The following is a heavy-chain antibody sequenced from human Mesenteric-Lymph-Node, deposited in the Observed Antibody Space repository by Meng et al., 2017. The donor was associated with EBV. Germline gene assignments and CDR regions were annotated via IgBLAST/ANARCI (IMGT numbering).Heavy chain of an antibody. CDR2: ISTYNDNT. Sequence: QVQLAQSVAELNQPGASVKVSCKASGYTVINYGIIWVRQAPGQGLEWMGWISTYNDNTKYAQKFQGRVTLTTNTTTTTAYMELSTLTYDDTAVYYCARDLGYSGYDWGYWGQGTLVTVSS. D-gene: IGHD5-12*01. J-gene: IGHJ4*02. V-gene: IGHV1-18*01. CDR1: GYTVINYG. CDR3: ARDLGYSGYDWGY.